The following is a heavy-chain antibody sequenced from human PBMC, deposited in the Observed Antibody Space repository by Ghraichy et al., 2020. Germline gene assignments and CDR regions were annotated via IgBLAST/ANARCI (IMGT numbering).Heavy chain of an antibody. Sequence: GSLSLTCTVSGGSISSYYWSWIRQPAGKGLEWIGRIYTSGSTNYNPSLKSRVTMSVDTSKNQFSLKLSSVTAADTAVYYCARGGDTAMVPNWFDPWGQGTLVTVSS. J-gene: IGHJ5*02. CDR3: ARGGDTAMVPNWFDP. CDR1: GGSISSYY. CDR2: IYTSGST. D-gene: IGHD5-18*01. V-gene: IGHV4-4*07.